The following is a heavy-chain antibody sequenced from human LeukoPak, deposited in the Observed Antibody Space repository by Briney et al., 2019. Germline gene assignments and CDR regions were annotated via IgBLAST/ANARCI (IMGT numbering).Heavy chain of an antibody. D-gene: IGHD2-21*01. V-gene: IGHV1-2*02. Sequence: ASVKVSCKASGYTFTGYYMHWVRQAPGQGLEWMGWINPNSGGTNYAQKFQGRVTMTRDTSISTAYMELSRLRSDDTAVYYCASDRGKDGGGPFWFDPWGQGTLVTVSS. CDR3: ASDRGKDGGGPFWFDP. J-gene: IGHJ5*02. CDR1: GYTFTGYY. CDR2: INPNSGGT.